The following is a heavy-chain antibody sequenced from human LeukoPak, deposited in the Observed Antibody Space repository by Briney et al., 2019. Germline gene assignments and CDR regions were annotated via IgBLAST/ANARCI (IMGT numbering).Heavy chain of an antibody. CDR3: ARDGGHSTDLDY. D-gene: IGHD2-8*02. J-gene: IGHJ4*02. V-gene: IGHV3-7*01. Sequence: GGSLRLSCAASGFTFSSYAMSWVRQAPGKGPEWVANIKQDGSERYYVHSVKGRFTISRDNAKNSLYLQMNSLRAEDTAVYYCARDGGHSTDLDYWGQGILVTVSS. CDR1: GFTFSSYA. CDR2: IKQDGSER.